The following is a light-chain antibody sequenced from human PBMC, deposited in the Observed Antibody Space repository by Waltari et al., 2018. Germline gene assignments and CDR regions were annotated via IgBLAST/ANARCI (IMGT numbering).Light chain of an antibody. CDR1: QSVSSN. J-gene: IGKJ1*01. V-gene: IGKV3-15*01. CDR3: QQYNNWTPTWT. Sequence: EIVMTHSPATLSVSPGERTTLSCRASQSVSSNLAWYQQKPGQAPRLLIYGASTRATGIPARFSGSGSGTEFTLTISSLQSEDFAVYYCQQYNNWTPTWTFGQGTKVEIK. CDR2: GAS.